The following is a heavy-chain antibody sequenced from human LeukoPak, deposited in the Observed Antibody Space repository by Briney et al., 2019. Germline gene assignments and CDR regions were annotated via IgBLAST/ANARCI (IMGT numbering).Heavy chain of an antibody. CDR2: IYPGDSDT. V-gene: IGHV5-51*01. CDR3: ARQITASETKIDS. J-gene: IGHJ4*02. Sequence: GESLKISSQGSGFTFTRYWIGWVRQTPGQVLELMRLIYPGDSDTRYSPSFEGQVTISADKSVSTAYLQWSSLKASDAAMYYCARQITASETKIDSWGQGTLVTVSS. D-gene: IGHD5-24*01. CDR1: GFTFTRYW.